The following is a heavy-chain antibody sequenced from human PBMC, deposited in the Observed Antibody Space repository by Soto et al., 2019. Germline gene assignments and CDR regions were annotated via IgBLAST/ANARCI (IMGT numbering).Heavy chain of an antibody. CDR3: ARDLSGYCSGGSCYFYYYYYYYGMDV. D-gene: IGHD2-15*01. V-gene: IGHV3-74*01. J-gene: IGHJ6*02. CDR1: GFTFSSYW. CDR2: INSDGSST. Sequence: EVQLVESGGGLVQPGGSLRLSCAASGFTFSSYWMHWVRQAPGKGLVWVSRINSDGSSTSYADSVKGRFNISRDNAKNTLYLQMNSLRAEDTAVYYCARDLSGYCSGGSCYFYYYYYYYGMDVWGQGCTVTVSS.